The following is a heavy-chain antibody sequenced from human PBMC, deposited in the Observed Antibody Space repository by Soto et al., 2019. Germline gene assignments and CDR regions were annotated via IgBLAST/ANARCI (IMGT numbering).Heavy chain of an antibody. V-gene: IGHV1-2*04. CDR2: INPNSGGT. CDR3: ARGVPLDTAMVKPANFDS. D-gene: IGHD5-18*01. J-gene: IGHJ4*02. Sequence: QVQLVQSGAEVKKPGASVKVSCKASGYTFTGYYMHWVRQAPGQGLEWMGWINPNSGGTHYAQNFQGWVTMTRDTSISTAYLEVSRLRSDDTAVYYCARGVPLDTAMVKPANFDSWGQGTLVTVSS. CDR1: GYTFTGYY.